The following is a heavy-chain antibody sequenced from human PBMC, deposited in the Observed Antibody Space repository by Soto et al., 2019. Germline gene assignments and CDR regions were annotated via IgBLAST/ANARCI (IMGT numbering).Heavy chain of an antibody. D-gene: IGHD3-10*01. V-gene: IGHV4-59*01. CDR1: GGSISSYY. CDR3: ARANAYYYGSGSYNWFDP. J-gene: IGHJ5*02. CDR2: IYYSGST. Sequence: SETLSLTCTVSGGSISSYYWSWIRQPPGKGLEWIGYIYYSGSTNYNPSLKSRVTISVDTSKNQFSLKLSSVTAADTAVYYCARANAYYYGSGSYNWFDPWGQGTLVTVSS.